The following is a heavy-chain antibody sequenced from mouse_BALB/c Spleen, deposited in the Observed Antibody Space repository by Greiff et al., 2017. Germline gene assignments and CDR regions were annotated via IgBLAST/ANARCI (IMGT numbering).Heavy chain of an antibody. D-gene: IGHD2-4*01. J-gene: IGHJ4*01. V-gene: IGHV1-12*01. CDR1: GYTFTSYN. Sequence: QVQLQQPGAELVKPGASVKMSCKASGYTFTSYNMHWVKQTPGQGLEWIGAIYPGNGDTSYNQKFKGKATLTADNSSSTAYMQLSSLTSEDSAVYYCVLSTMITRYAMDYWGQGTSVTVSS. CDR3: VLSTMITRYAMDY. CDR2: IYPGNGDT.